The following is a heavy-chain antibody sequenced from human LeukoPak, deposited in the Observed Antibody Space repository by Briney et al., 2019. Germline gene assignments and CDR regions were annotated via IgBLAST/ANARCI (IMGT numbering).Heavy chain of an antibody. CDR1: GFTFSAYA. V-gene: IGHV3-23*01. CDR3: ARDLHYYVDMDV. J-gene: IGHJ6*02. CDR2: IGSDGKT. Sequence: PGGSLRLSCEASGFTFSAYAMTWVRHAPGQGLEWISSIGSDGKTHYSESVKGRFAISRDNSKSMLFLQLNSLSAEDTALYYCARDLHYYVDMDVWGQGTTVTVSS. D-gene: IGHD3-10*02.